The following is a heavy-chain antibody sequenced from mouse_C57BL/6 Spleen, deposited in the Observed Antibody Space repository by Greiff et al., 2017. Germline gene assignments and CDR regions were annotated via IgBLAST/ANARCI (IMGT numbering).Heavy chain of an antibody. CDR2: ILPGSGST. CDR3: ARGTNWDGVYYYAMDY. V-gene: IGHV1-9*01. Sequence: VKLVESGAELMKPGASVKLSCKATGYTFTGYWIEWVKQRPGHGLEWIGEILPGSGSTNYNEKFKGKATFTADTSSNTAYMQLSSLTTEDSAIYYCARGTNWDGVYYYAMDYWGQGTSVTVSS. CDR1: GYTFTGYW. J-gene: IGHJ4*01. D-gene: IGHD4-1*01.